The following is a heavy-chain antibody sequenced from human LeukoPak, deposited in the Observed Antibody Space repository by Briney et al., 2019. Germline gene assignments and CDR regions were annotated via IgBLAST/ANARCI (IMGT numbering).Heavy chain of an antibody. CDR1: GFTFSDYY. Sequence: GGPLRLSCAASGFTFSDYYMSWIRQAPGKGLEWVSYISSSGSTIYYADSVKGRFTISRDNAKNSLYLQMNSLRAEDTAVYYCAGVVGRTYAFDIWGQGTMVTVSS. V-gene: IGHV3-11*01. J-gene: IGHJ3*02. D-gene: IGHD1-26*01. CDR3: AGVVGRTYAFDI. CDR2: ISSSGSTI.